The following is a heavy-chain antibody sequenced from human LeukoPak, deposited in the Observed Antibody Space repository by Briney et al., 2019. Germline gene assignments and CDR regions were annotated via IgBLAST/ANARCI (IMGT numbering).Heavy chain of an antibody. J-gene: IGHJ4*02. Sequence: PGGALRVSCAASGFTFSSYAISWVRQAPGKGLEWVSAISGSGGSTYYADSVKGRFTISRDNSKNPLYLQMNSLRAEDTAVYYCAKYVPGWVAVAGTYFDYWGQGTLVTVSS. V-gene: IGHV3-23*01. CDR3: AKYVPGWVAVAGTYFDY. CDR2: ISGSGGST. CDR1: GFTFSSYA. D-gene: IGHD6-19*01.